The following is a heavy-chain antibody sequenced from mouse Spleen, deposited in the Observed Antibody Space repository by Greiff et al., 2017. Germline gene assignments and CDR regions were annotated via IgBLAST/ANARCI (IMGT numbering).Heavy chain of an antibody. CDR1: GYSFTDYN. CDR2: INPNYGTT. D-gene: IGHD2-1*01. CDR3: AREGVTGPAY. V-gene: IGHV1-39*01. J-gene: IGHJ3*01. Sequence: VQLQQSGPVLVKPGAPVKISCKASGYSFTDYNMTWVHQSNGQSLEWIGVINPNYGTTSYNQKFKGKATLTVDQSSSTAYMQLNSLTAEDSAVYYSAREGVTGPAYWGQGTLVTGSA.